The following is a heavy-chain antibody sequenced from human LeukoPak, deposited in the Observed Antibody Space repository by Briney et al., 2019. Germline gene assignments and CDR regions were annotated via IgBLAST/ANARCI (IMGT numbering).Heavy chain of an antibody. J-gene: IGHJ3*02. D-gene: IGHD5-18*01. Sequence: PSGTLSLTCAVSGGSISNSNWWNWVRQPPGKGLEWIAYIDYRGSTTYNPSLRSRVTISVDTSRNQFSLKLSSVTAADTAVYYCARSRSGYSYDHAAFEIWGQGTLVTVSS. CDR1: GGSISNSNW. CDR2: IDYRGST. V-gene: IGHV4-4*02. CDR3: ARSRSGYSYDHAAFEI.